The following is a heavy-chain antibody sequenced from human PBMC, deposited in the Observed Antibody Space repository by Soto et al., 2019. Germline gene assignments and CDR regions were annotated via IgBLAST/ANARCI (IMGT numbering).Heavy chain of an antibody. J-gene: IGHJ6*01. D-gene: IGHD3-3*01. V-gene: IGHV1-69*13. CDR1: GVTFSSYA. Sequence: SVKVSGKASGVTFSSYAISWVRQAPGQGLEWMGGIIPIFGTANYAQKFQGRVTITADESTSTAYMELSSLRSEDTAVYYCARGPLWRVLECPFGMGLWGPGTTVTVSS. CDR3: ARGPLWRVLECPFGMGL. CDR2: IIPIFGTA.